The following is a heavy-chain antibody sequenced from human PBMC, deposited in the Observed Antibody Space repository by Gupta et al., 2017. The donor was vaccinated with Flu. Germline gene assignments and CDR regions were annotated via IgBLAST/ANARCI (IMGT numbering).Heavy chain of an antibody. CDR1: GFTFVNYA. V-gene: IGHV3-23*01. D-gene: IGHD3-16*01. J-gene: IGHJ4*02. CDR2: ISSSGDDT. CDR3: AKGRTNAGASYDI. Sequence: EVHLSQSGGGLAQPGGSLRLSCDASGFTFVNYAMSWVRQAPGKGLEWISGISSSGDDTQYAGSVEGRFTISRDNSKSTLYLEMNRLRVEDTAVYFCAKGRTNAGASYDIWGQGDLVTISS.